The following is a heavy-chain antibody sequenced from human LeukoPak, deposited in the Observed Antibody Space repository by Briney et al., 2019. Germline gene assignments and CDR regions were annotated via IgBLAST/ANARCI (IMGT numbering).Heavy chain of an antibody. CDR3: ARVSPYDSSGYYPGVGFDP. Sequence: GGSLRLSCAASGFTFSSYSMNWVRQAPGKGLEWVSSISSSSSYIYYADSVKGRFTISRDNAKNSLYLQMNSLRAEDTAVYYCARVSPYDSSGYYPGVGFDPWGQGTLVIVSS. V-gene: IGHV3-21*01. J-gene: IGHJ5*02. CDR1: GFTFSSYS. D-gene: IGHD3-22*01. CDR2: ISSSSSYI.